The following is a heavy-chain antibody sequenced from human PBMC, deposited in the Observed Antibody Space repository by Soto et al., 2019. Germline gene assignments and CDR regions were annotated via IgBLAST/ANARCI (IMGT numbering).Heavy chain of an antibody. CDR1: GGSFSGYY. CDR2: INHDGTS. CDR3: ARGLEWSSCMDV. J-gene: IGHJ6*02. D-gene: IGHD3-3*01. V-gene: IGHV4-34*02. Sequence: QVQLQQWGAGRLKTSETLSLSCAVYGGSFSGYYWNWIRQPPGKGLEWIGEINHDGTSNYNTSRESRVTISVDTSKNQFSLKVTSVTAADTAVYYCARGLEWSSCMDVWGQGTTVTVSS.